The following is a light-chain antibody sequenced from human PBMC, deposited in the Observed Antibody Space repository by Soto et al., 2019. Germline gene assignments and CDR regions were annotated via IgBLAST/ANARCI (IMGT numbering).Light chain of an antibody. J-gene: IGKJ4*01. Sequence: DIQMTQSPYTLSASVGDRVTITCRASQRISSWLAWYQQKPGKVPNLLIYKASNLESGVPSRFSGSGSGTEFTLSISSLQPDDYATYYCQHYSSYPLTFGGGTKVEI. CDR2: KAS. CDR1: QRISSW. V-gene: IGKV1-5*03. CDR3: QHYSSYPLT.